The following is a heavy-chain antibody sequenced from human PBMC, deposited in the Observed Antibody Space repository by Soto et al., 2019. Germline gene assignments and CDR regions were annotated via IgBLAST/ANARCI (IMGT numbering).Heavy chain of an antibody. CDR3: ARDWDSMVRGVILGY. Sequence: QVHLVESGGGVVHPGRSLRLSCAASGFTLSTYGMHWVRQAPGKGLEWVAVMWYDGSNKYYADSVKGRFTISRDSSKNTLYLQMNSLRVDDTAVYYCARDWDSMVRGVILGYWGQGTLVTVSS. J-gene: IGHJ4*02. CDR2: MWYDGSNK. V-gene: IGHV3-33*01. D-gene: IGHD3-10*01. CDR1: GFTLSTYG.